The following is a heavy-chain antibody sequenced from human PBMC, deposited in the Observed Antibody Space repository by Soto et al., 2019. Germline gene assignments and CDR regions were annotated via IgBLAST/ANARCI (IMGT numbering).Heavy chain of an antibody. CDR1: EFTVSNNY. J-gene: IGHJ3*01. Sequence: EVQLVEAGGGLVQPGGSLRLCCAASEFTVSNNYMSWVRQAPGKGRGLVSLIYSDGSTDYADSVKGRFTISRDNSKNTLYLQMNSLRVEDTAMYYCVRRWGWGQGTLVTVSS. D-gene: IGHD1-26*01. V-gene: IGHV3-66*01. CDR3: VRRWG. CDR2: IYSDGST.